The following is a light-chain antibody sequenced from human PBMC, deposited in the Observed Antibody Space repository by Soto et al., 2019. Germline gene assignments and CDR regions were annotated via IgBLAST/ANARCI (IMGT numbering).Light chain of an antibody. CDR2: DAS. CDR1: QSVSSY. Sequence: EIVLTQSPATLSLSPGERATLSCRASQSVSSYLAWYQQKPGQAPRLLIYDASNRAPGIPARFSGSGSGTDFTLTISSLEPEDFAVYYCQKRSNWLTFGGGTKVEIK. CDR3: QKRSNWLT. V-gene: IGKV3-11*01. J-gene: IGKJ4*01.